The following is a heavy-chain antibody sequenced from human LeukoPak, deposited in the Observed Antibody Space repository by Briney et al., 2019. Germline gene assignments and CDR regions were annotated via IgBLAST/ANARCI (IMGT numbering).Heavy chain of an antibody. CDR3: ARVRTVTTVRYFDL. Sequence: SETLSLTCTVSGGSISSYYWSWIRQPPGKGLEWIGYIYYSGSTNYNPSPKSRVTISVDTSKNQFSLKLSSVTAADTAVYYCARVRTVTTVRYFDLWGRGTLVTVSS. J-gene: IGHJ2*01. CDR2: IYYSGST. D-gene: IGHD4-17*01. V-gene: IGHV4-59*01. CDR1: GGSISSYY.